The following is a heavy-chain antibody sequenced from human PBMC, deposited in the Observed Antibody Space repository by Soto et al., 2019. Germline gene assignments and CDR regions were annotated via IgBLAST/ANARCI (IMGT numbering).Heavy chain of an antibody. Sequence: QVQLVQSGAEVKKPGSSVKVSCKASGGTFSSYAISWVRQAPGQGLEWMGGIIPISDTTNYAQKFQGRVTITADESTSTAYMELSSLRSEDTAVYYCARDLSPPGEFFYDAFDVWGQGTVVTVSS. D-gene: IGHD2-21*01. CDR1: GGTFSSYA. V-gene: IGHV1-69*01. CDR3: ARDLSPPGEFFYDAFDV. CDR2: IIPISDTT. J-gene: IGHJ3*01.